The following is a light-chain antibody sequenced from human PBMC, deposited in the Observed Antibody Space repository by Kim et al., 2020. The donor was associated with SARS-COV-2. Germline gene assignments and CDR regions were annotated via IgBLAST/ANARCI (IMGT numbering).Light chain of an antibody. Sequence: SASVGDRVTITDRASQDIYDSLAWYQQTPGKAPKILFYAAVRLESGVPSRFSGSGSGTTYTLTINSLQPGDLAIYYCQQYYEIPYTFGPGTKLEI. CDR3: QQYYEIPYT. J-gene: IGKJ2*01. V-gene: IGKV1-NL1*01. CDR1: QDIYDS. CDR2: AAV.